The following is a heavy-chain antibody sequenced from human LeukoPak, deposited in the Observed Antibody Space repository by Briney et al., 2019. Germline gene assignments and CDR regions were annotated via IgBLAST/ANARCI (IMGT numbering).Heavy chain of an antibody. CDR3: ARQNGSGSYYVDY. D-gene: IGHD3-10*01. J-gene: IGHJ4*02. CDR2: ISSNGGST. CDR1: GFTFSSYA. Sequence: GGSLRLSCAASGFTFSSYAMHWVRQAPGKGLEYVSAISSNGGSTYYANSVKGRFTISTDNSKNTLYLQMGSLRAEDMAVYYCARQNGSGSYYVDYWGQGTLVTVSS. V-gene: IGHV3-64*01.